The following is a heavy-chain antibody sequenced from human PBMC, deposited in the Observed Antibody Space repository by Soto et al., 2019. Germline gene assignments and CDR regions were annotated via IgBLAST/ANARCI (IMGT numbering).Heavy chain of an antibody. J-gene: IGHJ6*02. CDR1: GYSFTSYW. CDR3: ARVPSDLGLGSYYESYYYYGMGV. V-gene: IGHV5-51*01. Sequence: PGESLKISCKGSGYSFTSYWIGWVRQMPGKGLEWMGIIYPGDSDTRYSPSFQGQVTISADKSISTAYLQWSSLKASDTAMYYCARVPSDLGLGSYYESYYYYGMGVWGQGTTVTVSS. D-gene: IGHD3-10*01. CDR2: IYPGDSDT.